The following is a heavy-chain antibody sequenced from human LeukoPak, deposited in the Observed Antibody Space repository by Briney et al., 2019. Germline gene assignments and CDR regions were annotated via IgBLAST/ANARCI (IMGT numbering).Heavy chain of an antibody. D-gene: IGHD4-23*01. J-gene: IGHJ1*01. V-gene: IGHV3-23*01. CDR1: GFTFSSYG. CDR3: ASGGGNEYFQH. Sequence: GGSPRLSCADSGFTFSSYGMSWVRQAPGKGLEWVSGITGRGVSTYYADSVKGRFTISRDNSKNTLFLQMNSLRAEDTAIYYCASGGGNEYFQHWGQGTLVTVSS. CDR2: ITGRGVST.